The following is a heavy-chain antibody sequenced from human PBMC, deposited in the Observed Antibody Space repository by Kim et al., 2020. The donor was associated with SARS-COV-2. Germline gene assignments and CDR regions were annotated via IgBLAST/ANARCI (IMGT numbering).Heavy chain of an antibody. CDR3: ASGIVTAPHAFDI. J-gene: IGHJ3*02. Sequence: YAKKCKGRVTRTRDTSISTAYMELSRLRSDETAVYYCASGIVTAPHAFDIWGQGTMVTVSS. D-gene: IGHD3-22*01. V-gene: IGHV1-2*02.